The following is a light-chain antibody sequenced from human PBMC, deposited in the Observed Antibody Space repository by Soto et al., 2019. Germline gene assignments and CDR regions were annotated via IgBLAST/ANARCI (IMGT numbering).Light chain of an antibody. V-gene: IGKV3-20*01. Sequence: EIVLTQSPRTLSLSPGERVTLSCRASQSFSSRYLAWYQQKPGQAPRLLIYGASSRATGIPDRFSGSVSGTDFTLTISRLEPEDFAVYYCQQYGSSLYTFGQGTKLEIK. CDR2: GAS. CDR3: QQYGSSLYT. CDR1: QSFSSRY. J-gene: IGKJ2*01.